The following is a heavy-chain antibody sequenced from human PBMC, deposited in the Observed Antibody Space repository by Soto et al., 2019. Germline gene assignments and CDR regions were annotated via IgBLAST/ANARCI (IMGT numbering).Heavy chain of an antibody. J-gene: IGHJ6*02. D-gene: IGHD2-15*01. CDR2: IRGFSPYT. V-gene: IGHV3-21*01. Sequence: EVQLVESGGGLVKPGGSLRLSCISSGFTFRTYTMNWVRQAPGKGLECVSGIRGFSPYTFYAESVKGRFTISRDNAKNSLYLQMNSLRAEDTAVYYCARDRGYDAHDYYYNAMDVVVQGTTVSVSS. CDR3: ARDRGYDAHDYYYNAMDV. CDR1: GFTFRTYT.